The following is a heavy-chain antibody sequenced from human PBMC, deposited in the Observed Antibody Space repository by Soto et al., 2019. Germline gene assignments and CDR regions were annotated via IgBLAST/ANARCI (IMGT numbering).Heavy chain of an antibody. J-gene: IGHJ2*01. CDR3: SRRAGSAVVWYDDL. CDR1: GFIFSNYA. D-gene: IGHD3-10*01. V-gene: IGHV3-23*01. CDR2: ISGRGGST. Sequence: EEQLLESGGGVVQRGGSLRLSCAASGFIFSNYAMTWVRQAPGKGLEWVSRISGRGGSTYYADSVKGRLTMSRDNSRFPLYLQMNGLGAEDTGIYLGSRRAGSAVVWYDDLWVGGIL.